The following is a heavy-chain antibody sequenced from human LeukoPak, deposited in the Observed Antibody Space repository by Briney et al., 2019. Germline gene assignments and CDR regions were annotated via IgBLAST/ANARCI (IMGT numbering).Heavy chain of an antibody. V-gene: IGHV3-30*02. CDR2: VRYDGSNK. D-gene: IGHD6-6*01. Sequence: PGGSLRLSCAASGFTFSSYGMHWVRQAPCKGLEWVAFVRYDGSNKYYADSVKGRFTISRDNSKNTLYLQMNSLRAEDTAVYYCAKDHGGAARPYYFDYWGQGTLVTVSS. CDR3: AKDHGGAARPYYFDY. J-gene: IGHJ4*02. CDR1: GFTFSSYG.